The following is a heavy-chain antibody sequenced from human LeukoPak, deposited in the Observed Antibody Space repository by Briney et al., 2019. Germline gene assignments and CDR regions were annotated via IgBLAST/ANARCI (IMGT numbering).Heavy chain of an antibody. Sequence: PSETLSLTCTVSGGSISSYYWSWIRQPPGKGLEWIGYISDSGSTNYNPSLKSRVTISVDTSKNQFSLKLSSVTAADTAVYYCATDTGYSYGLYYFDYWGQGTLVTVSS. CDR3: ATDTGYSYGLYYFDY. CDR2: ISDSGST. V-gene: IGHV4-59*01. CDR1: GGSISSYY. J-gene: IGHJ4*02. D-gene: IGHD5-18*01.